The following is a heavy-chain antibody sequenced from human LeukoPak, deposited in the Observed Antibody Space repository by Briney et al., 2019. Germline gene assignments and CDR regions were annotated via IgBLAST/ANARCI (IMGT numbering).Heavy chain of an antibody. J-gene: IGHJ6*03. CDR2: INPNLGDT. V-gene: IGHV1-2*02. Sequence: GASVKVSCKASGYTFTGYYLHWVRPAPGQGLEWMGWINPNLGDTYYSQKFQGRVTMTRDTSIDTAYMELSSLTSDDTAVYYCAKADSHRGYSYASLAYYYMDVWGKGTTVTVSS. CDR1: GYTFTGYY. CDR3: AKADSHRGYSYASLAYYYMDV. D-gene: IGHD5-18*01.